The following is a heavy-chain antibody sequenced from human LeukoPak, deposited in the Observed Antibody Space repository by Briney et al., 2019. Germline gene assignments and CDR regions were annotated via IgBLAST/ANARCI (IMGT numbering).Heavy chain of an antibody. CDR3: ARAYYDSSGYYYIYYYYGMDV. V-gene: IGHV1-8*01. J-gene: IGHJ6*02. Sequence: ASVKVSCKASGYTFTSYDINWVRPATGQGLEWMGWMNPNSGNTGYAQKFQGRVTMTRNTSISTAYMELSSLRSEDTAVYYCARAYYDSSGYYYIYYYYGMDVWGQGTTVTVSS. CDR1: GYTFTSYD. CDR2: MNPNSGNT. D-gene: IGHD3-22*01.